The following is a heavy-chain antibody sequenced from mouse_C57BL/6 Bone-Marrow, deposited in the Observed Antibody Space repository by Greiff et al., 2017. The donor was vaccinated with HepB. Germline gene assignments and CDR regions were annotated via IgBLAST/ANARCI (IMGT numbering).Heavy chain of an antibody. V-gene: IGHV1-59*01. CDR1: GYTFTSYW. J-gene: IGHJ2*01. CDR3: ARGHYGSSDGYFDY. CDR2: IDPSDSYT. Sequence: QVQLQQPGAELVRPGPSVKLSCKASGYTFTSYWMHWVKQRPGQGLEWIGVIDPSDSYTNYNQKFKGKATLTVDTSSSTAYMQLSSLTSEDSAVYYCARGHYGSSDGYFDYWGQGTTLTVSS. D-gene: IGHD1-1*01.